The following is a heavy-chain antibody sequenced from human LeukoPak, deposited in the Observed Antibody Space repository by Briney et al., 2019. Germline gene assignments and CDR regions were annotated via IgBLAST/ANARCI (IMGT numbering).Heavy chain of an antibody. V-gene: IGHV3-23*01. CDR1: GFTFSSYA. Sequence: PGGSLRLSCAASGFTFSSYAMSWVRQAPGKGLEWVSAISGSGGSTYYADSVKGRFTISRDNSKNTLYLQMNSLRAEDTAVYYCAKDHGPYSSSWYWTEHPFDYWGQGTLVTVSS. CDR2: ISGSGGST. J-gene: IGHJ4*02. CDR3: AKDHGPYSSSWYWTEHPFDY. D-gene: IGHD6-13*01.